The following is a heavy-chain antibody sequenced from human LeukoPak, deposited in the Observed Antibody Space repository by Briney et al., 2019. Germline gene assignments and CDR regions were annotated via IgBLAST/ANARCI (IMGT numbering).Heavy chain of an antibody. J-gene: IGHJ3*02. CDR2: IKQDGSEK. D-gene: IGHD3-10*01. Sequence: GGSLRLSCAASGFTFSSYWMSWVRQAPGKGLEWVANIKQDGSEKYYVDSGKGRFTISRDNAKNSLYLQMNSLRAEDTAVYYCARDAAWFGELLDAFDIWGQGTMVTVSS. CDR1: GFTFSSYW. V-gene: IGHV3-7*03. CDR3: ARDAAWFGELLDAFDI.